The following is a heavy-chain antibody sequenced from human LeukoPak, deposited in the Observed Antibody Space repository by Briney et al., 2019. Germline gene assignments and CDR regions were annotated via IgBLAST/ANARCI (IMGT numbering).Heavy chain of an antibody. CDR2: IYYSGST. J-gene: IGHJ4*02. D-gene: IGHD6-13*01. CDR1: GGSINNYY. CDR3: ARGGGYSSSWSY. Sequence: SETLSLTCTVSGGSINNYYWNWILQPPGKGLEWIGYIYYSGSTSYNPSLKSRVTISVDTSKSQFSLKLSSVTAADTAVYYCARGGGYSSSWSYWGQGTLVTVSS. V-gene: IGHV4-59*01.